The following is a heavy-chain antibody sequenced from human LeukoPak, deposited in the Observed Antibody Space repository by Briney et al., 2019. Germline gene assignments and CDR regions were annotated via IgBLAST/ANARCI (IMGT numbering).Heavy chain of an antibody. CDR2: INHSGST. CDR1: GGSFSGYY. D-gene: IGHD3-10*01. J-gene: IGHJ4*02. V-gene: IGHV4-34*01. Sequence: PSETLSLTCAVYGGSFSGYYWSWIRQPPGKGLEWIGEINHSGSTNYNPSLKSRVTISVDTSKNQFSLKLSSVTAADTAVYYCARAPSAGSYSFYYFDYWGQGTLVTVSS. CDR3: ARAPSAGSYSFYYFDY.